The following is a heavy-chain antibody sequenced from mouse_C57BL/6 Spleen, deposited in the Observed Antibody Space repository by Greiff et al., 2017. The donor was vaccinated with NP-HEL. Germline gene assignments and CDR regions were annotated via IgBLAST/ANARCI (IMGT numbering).Heavy chain of an antibody. V-gene: IGHV1-50*01. D-gene: IGHD1-1*01. Sequence: VQLQQPGAELVKPGASVKLSCKASGYTFTSYWMQWVKQRPGQGLEWIGEIDPSDSYTNYNQKFKGKATLTVDTSSSTAYMQLSSLTSEDSAVYYCARGHGSPVPYFDYWGQGTTLTVSS. CDR3: ARGHGSPVPYFDY. CDR2: IDPSDSYT. J-gene: IGHJ2*01. CDR1: GYTFTSYW.